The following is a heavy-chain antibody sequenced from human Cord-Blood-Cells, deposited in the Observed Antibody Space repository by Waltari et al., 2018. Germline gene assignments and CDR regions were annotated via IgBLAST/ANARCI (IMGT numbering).Heavy chain of an antibody. D-gene: IGHD3-10*01. CDR1: GFTFSSYE. J-gene: IGHJ4*02. CDR2: ISSSGSTI. CDR3: ARDGVLLWFGELFDY. Sequence: EVQLVESGGGLVQPGGSLRLSCGASGFTFSSYEMNWVRQAPGKGLEWVSYISSSGSTIYYADSVKGRFTISRDNAKNSLYLQMNSLRAEDTAVYYCARDGVLLWFGELFDYWGQGTLVTVSS. V-gene: IGHV3-48*03.